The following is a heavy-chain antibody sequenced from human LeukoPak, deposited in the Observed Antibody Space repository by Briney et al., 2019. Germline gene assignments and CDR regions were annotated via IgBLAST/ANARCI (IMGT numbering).Heavy chain of an antibody. CDR2: INHSGST. D-gene: IGHD3-16*02. Sequence: PSETLSLTCAVYGGSFSGYYWSWIRQPPGKGLEWIGEINHSGSTNYNPSLKSRVTISVDTSKNQFSLKLSSVTAAETAVYYCARGGYLFSDYVWGSYRPIDYWGQGTLVTVSS. CDR3: ARGGYLFSDYVWGSYRPIDY. J-gene: IGHJ4*02. V-gene: IGHV4-34*01. CDR1: GGSFSGYY.